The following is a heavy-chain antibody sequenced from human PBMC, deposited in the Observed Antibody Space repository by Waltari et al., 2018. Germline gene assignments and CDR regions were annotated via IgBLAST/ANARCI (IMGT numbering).Heavy chain of an antibody. CDR2: MNPNSGNT. D-gene: IGHD2-2*01. J-gene: IGHJ6*02. Sequence: QVQLVQSGAEVKKPGASVKVSCKASGYTFTSYDINWVRQATGQGLEWMGWMNPNSGNTGYAQKFQGRVTMTRNTSISTAYMELSSLRSEDTAGYYCVIVPAAQVSYYYYGMDVWGQGTTVTVSS. V-gene: IGHV1-8*01. CDR3: VIVPAAQVSYYYYGMDV. CDR1: GYTFTSYD.